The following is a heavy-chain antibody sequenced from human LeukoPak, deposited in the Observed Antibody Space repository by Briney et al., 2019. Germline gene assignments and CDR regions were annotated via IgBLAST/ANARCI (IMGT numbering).Heavy chain of an antibody. D-gene: IGHD3-10*01. CDR2: INPSGGST. CDR3: ALAESSGSYYNGPSDY. CDR1: GYTFTSYY. V-gene: IGHV1-46*01. J-gene: IGHJ4*02. Sequence: ASVKVSCKASGYTFTSYYMHWVRQAPGQGLEWMGIINPSGGSTSYAQKFQGRVTMTRDMSTSTVYMELSSLGSEDTAVYYCALAESSGSYYNGPSDYWGQGTLVTVSS.